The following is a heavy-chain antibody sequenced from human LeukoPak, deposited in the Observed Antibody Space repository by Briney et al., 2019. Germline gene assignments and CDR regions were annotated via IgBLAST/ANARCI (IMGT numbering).Heavy chain of an antibody. CDR3: ASGHGDYSFWFDP. V-gene: IGHV4-30-2*01. CDR1: GGSISSGGYS. Sequence: PSQTLSLTCAVSGGSISSGGYSWSWIRQPPGKGLEWIGYNYHSGSTYYNPSLKSRVTISVDRSKNQFSLKLSSVTAADTAVYYCASGHGDYSFWFDPWGQGTLVTVSS. D-gene: IGHD4-11*01. CDR2: NYHSGST. J-gene: IGHJ5*02.